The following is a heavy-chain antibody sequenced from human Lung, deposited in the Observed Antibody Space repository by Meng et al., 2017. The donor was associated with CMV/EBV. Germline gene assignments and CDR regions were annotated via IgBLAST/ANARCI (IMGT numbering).Heavy chain of an antibody. CDR1: GGSISSYY. CDR3: ARAGTGQIVINFDY. D-gene: IGHD3-22*01. CDR2: IYYSGST. V-gene: IGHV4-59*01. Sequence: SETXSLXCTVSGGSISSYYWSWIRQPPGKGLEWIGYIYYSGSTNYNPSLKSRVTISVDTSKNQFSLKLSSVTAADTAVYYCARAGTGQIVINFDYWGQETXVTVDS. J-gene: IGHJ4*02.